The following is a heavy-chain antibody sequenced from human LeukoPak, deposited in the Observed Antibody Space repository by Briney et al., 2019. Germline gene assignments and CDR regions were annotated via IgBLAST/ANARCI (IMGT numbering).Heavy chain of an antibody. V-gene: IGHV1-18*01. J-gene: IGHJ5*02. Sequence: ASVKVSCKASGYTFTSYGISWVRQAPGQGLEWMGWISAYNGNTNYAQKLQGRVTMTTDTSTSTAYMELRSLRSDETAVYYCARVGVSSIAARPDWFDPWGQGTLVTVSS. D-gene: IGHD6-6*01. CDR3: ARVGVSSIAARPDWFDP. CDR2: ISAYNGNT. CDR1: GYTFTSYG.